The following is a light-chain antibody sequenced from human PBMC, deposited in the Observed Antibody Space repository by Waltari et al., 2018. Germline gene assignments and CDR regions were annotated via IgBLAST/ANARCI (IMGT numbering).Light chain of an antibody. Sequence: QSALTPPASVSGSPGQSITISCTGTSSDVVSYHLVSWYQQHPVKAPKLMIYEVSKRASGGANRFSGSKSGNTASLTIAGLQAEEEADDYCCSYAGSTTYVCGTGTKVTVL. CDR1: SSDVVSYHL. CDR3: CSYAGSTTYV. V-gene: IGLV2-23*02. J-gene: IGLJ1*01. CDR2: EVS.